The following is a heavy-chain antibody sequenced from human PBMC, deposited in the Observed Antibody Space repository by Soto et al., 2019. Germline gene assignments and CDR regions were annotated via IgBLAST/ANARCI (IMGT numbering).Heavy chain of an antibody. D-gene: IGHD6-13*01. V-gene: IGHV3-23*01. CDR2: ISGSGGGT. CDR3: AKAGQQPLLRGRSMDV. Sequence: EVQLLESGGGLVQPGGSLRLSCAASGFTFSSYAMSWVRQAPGKGLEWVSAISGSGGGTEYADSVKARFTISRDNSKNTLYLQVNSLRAEDTAVYYCAKAGQQPLLRGRSMDVWGQGTTVTVSS. CDR1: GFTFSSYA. J-gene: IGHJ6*02.